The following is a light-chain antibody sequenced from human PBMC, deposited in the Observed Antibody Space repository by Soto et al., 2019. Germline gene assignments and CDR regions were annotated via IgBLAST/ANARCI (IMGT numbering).Light chain of an antibody. CDR1: QSVSSY. Sequence: SPATLSLSPGERATLSCRASQSVSSYLAWYQQKPGQAPRLLIYDASNRATGIPARFSGSGSGTDFTLTISSLEPEDFAVYYCQQRSNWRGITFGQGTRLEIK. J-gene: IGKJ5*01. V-gene: IGKV3-11*01. CDR3: QQRSNWRGIT. CDR2: DAS.